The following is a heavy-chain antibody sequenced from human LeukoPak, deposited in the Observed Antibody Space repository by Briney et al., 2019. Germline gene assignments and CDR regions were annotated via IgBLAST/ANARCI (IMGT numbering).Heavy chain of an antibody. CDR2: ISSSSSYI. V-gene: IGHV3-21*01. J-gene: IGHJ6*02. CDR1: GFIFSSYS. Sequence: PGGSLRLSCAASGFIFSSYSMNWVRQAPGKGLEWVSSISSSSSYIYYADSVKGRFTISRDNAKNSLYLQMNSLRAEDTAVYYCARSSGRYNYDYGMDVWGQGTTVTVSS. CDR3: ARSSGRYNYDYGMDV. D-gene: IGHD1-26*01.